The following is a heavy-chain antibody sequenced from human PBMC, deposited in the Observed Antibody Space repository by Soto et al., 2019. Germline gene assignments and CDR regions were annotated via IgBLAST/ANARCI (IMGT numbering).Heavy chain of an antibody. V-gene: IGHV4-31*03. CDR2: IYYSGST. D-gene: IGHD3-10*01. CDR1: GGSISSGGYY. J-gene: IGHJ6*02. CDR3: GRENRGVHGGYPSKNPPPMDV. Sequence: QVQLQESGPGLVKPSQTLSLTCTVSGGSISSGGYYWSWIRQHPGKGLEWIGYIYYSGSTYYNPSLKSRVTNSVDTAKNQFSPKLSSVTAADTAVYYFGRENRGVHGGYPSKNPPPMDVWGQGTTVTVSS.